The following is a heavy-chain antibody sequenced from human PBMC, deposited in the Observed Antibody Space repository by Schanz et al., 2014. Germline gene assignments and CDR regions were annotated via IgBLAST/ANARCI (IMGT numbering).Heavy chain of an antibody. J-gene: IGHJ4*02. CDR3: AKVAPAATYLDS. CDR2: ISSSSGTI. Sequence: EVQVVESGGGLVQPGGSLRLSCAASGFTFSRSNMNWVRQAPGKGLEWVSYISSSSGTIYYADSVKGRFTISRDNAKNLLYLQMNGLSAEDTAVYYCAKVAPAATYLDSWGLGTLVTVSS. D-gene: IGHD2-2*01. V-gene: IGHV3-48*01. CDR1: GFTFSRSN.